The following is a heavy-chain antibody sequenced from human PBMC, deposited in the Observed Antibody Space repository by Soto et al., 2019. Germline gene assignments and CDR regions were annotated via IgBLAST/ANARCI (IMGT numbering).Heavy chain of an antibody. CDR2: IYYSGST. V-gene: IGHV4-59*01. CDR3: ARRYGGKFAY. Sequence: SETRSLTCTGSGGSISRDYWSLIRHPPGKGLEWIGYIYYSGSTNYNPSLKSRVTISVDTSKNQFSLKLSSVTAADTAVYYCARRYGGKFAYWGQGTLDPVSS. J-gene: IGHJ4*02. D-gene: IGHD2-15*01. CDR1: GGSISRDY.